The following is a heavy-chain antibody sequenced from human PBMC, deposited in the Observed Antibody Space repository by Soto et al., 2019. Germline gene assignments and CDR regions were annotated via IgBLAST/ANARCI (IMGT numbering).Heavy chain of an antibody. J-gene: IGHJ4*02. V-gene: IGHV3-21*01. D-gene: IGHD2-15*01. Sequence: EVQLVESGGGLVKPGGSLRLSCAASGFTFSSYSMNWVRQAPGKGLEWVSSISSSSSYIYYADSVKGRFTISRDNAKNSLYLPMISLRAEDTAVYDCARDLRCSGGSCLACWGQGSLVTVSS. CDR1: GFTFSSYS. CDR3: ARDLRCSGGSCLAC. CDR2: ISSSSSYI.